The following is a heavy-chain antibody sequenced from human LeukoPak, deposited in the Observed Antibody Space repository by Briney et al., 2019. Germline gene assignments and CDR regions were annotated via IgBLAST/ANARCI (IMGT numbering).Heavy chain of an antibody. CDR2: IYYSGST. CDR1: GGSISSSY. J-gene: IGHJ6*02. CDR3: ARGTGNYGMDV. Sequence: KASETLSLTCTVSGGSISSSYWGWIRQPPGKGLEWIGYIYYSGSTNYNPSLKSRVTISVDTSKNQLSLKLSSVTAADTAVYYCARGTGNYGMDVWGQGTTVTVSS. V-gene: IGHV4-59*01.